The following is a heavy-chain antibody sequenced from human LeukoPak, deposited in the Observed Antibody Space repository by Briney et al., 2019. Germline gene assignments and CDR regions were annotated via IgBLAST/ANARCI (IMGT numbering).Heavy chain of an antibody. D-gene: IGHD2-2*02. CDR3: ARDRYCSSTGCYSAYYYGMDV. Sequence: GGSLRLSCAASGFTFSSYGIHWVRQAPGKGLEWVAVISYDGSNKYYADSVKGRFTISRDNSKNTLYLQMNSLRTEDTAVYYCARDRYCSSTGCYSAYYYGMDVWGQGTTVTVSS. V-gene: IGHV3-30*03. CDR1: GFTFSSYG. CDR2: ISYDGSNK. J-gene: IGHJ6*02.